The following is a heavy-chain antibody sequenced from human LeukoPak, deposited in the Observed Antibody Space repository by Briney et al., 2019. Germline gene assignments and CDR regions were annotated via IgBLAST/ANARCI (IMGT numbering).Heavy chain of an antibody. J-gene: IGHJ4*02. D-gene: IGHD2-2*01. CDR2: IYPGDYDT. Sequence: GGALQLPWQGSGCSFTSYWIGWVRQMPGEGLEGMGIIYPGDYDTRYSPSFQGQVTISADKSIRTAYLQWSSLKTSDTAMYYCALRYCSSTSCYGVFDFRGQGTLVTVSS. V-gene: IGHV5-51*01. CDR1: GCSFTSYW. CDR3: ALRYCSSTSCYGVFDF.